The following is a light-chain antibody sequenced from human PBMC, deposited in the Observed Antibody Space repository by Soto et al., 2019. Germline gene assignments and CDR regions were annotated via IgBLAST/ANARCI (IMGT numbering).Light chain of an antibody. CDR1: SSNIGSNI. Sequence: QSVLTQPPSASGTPGQRVTIPCSGSSSNIGSNIVHWYQQLPGTAPKLLIYSNSQRPSGVPDRISGSKSGTSASLAIRGLQSEDEADYYCAAWDDSLNVVFGGGTKVTVL. CDR3: AAWDDSLNVV. V-gene: IGLV1-44*01. J-gene: IGLJ2*01. CDR2: SNS.